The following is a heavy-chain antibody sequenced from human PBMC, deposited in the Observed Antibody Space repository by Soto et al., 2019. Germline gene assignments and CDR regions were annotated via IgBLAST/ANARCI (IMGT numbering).Heavy chain of an antibody. Sequence: SETLSLTCTVSGGSISSYYWSWIRQPPGKGLEWIGYIYYSGSTNYNPSLKSRVTISVDASKNQFSLKLSSVTAADTAVYYCARAMSGVTYYYYYYMDVWGKGTTVTVSS. CDR1: GGSISSYY. V-gene: IGHV4-59*01. D-gene: IGHD1-26*01. J-gene: IGHJ6*03. CDR2: IYYSGST. CDR3: ARAMSGVTYYYYYYMDV.